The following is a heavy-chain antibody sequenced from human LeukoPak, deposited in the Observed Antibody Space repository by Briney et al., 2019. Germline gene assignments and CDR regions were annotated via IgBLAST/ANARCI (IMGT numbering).Heavy chain of an antibody. CDR2: MNPNSGNT. Sequence: ASVKVSCRASGYTFTNYGVNWVRQAPRQGLEWMGWMNPNSGNTGYAQKFQGRVTMTRNTSISTAYMELSSLRSEDTAVYYCARGRRIQLWLLGLAYYYYYGMDVWGQGTTVTVSS. CDR1: GYTFTNYG. D-gene: IGHD5-18*01. V-gene: IGHV1-8*02. J-gene: IGHJ6*02. CDR3: ARGRRIQLWLLGLAYYYYYGMDV.